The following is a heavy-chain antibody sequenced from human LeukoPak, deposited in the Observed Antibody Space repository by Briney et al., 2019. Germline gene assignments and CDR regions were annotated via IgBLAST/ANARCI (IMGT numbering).Heavy chain of an antibody. D-gene: IGHD3-10*01. CDR3: ARAMVRGVSNPFDS. J-gene: IGHJ4*02. CDR2: INPNGGST. V-gene: IGHV1-46*01. Sequence: ASVKVSCKASAYTFTSYYIHWVRQAPGQGLEWMGIINPNGGSTSYAQKFQGRVTMTRDTSTTTVYMELSSLRSEDTAVYYCARAMVRGVSNPFDSWGQGTLVTVSS. CDR1: AYTFTSYY.